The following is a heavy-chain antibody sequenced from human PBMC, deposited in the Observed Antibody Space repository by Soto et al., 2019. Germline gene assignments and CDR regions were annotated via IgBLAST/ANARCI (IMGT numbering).Heavy chain of an antibody. J-gene: IGHJ4*02. CDR3: ARGGYSGYDSSDY. Sequence: QVQLVQSGAEVKKPGSSVKVSCKASGGTFSSSAIRWVRQAPGQGLEWMGGIIPIVGTANYAQKFQGRVTITAYESTSTAYMELSSLRSEDTAVYYCARGGYSGYDSSDYWGQGTLVTVSS. CDR1: GGTFSSSA. CDR2: IIPIVGTA. V-gene: IGHV1-69*01. D-gene: IGHD5-12*01.